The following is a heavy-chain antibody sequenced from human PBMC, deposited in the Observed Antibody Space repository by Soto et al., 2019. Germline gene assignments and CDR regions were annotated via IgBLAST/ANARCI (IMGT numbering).Heavy chain of an antibody. Sequence: EVQLVESGGGLIQPGGSLRLSCAASGFTVSSNYMSWVRQAPGKGLEWVSVIYSGGSTYYADSVKGRFTISRDNSKNTLYLKMNSMRAEDTAVYYCARVGLYYYDSSGYVQHWGQGTLVTVSS. J-gene: IGHJ1*01. D-gene: IGHD3-22*01. CDR2: IYSGGST. CDR1: GFTVSSNY. V-gene: IGHV3-53*01. CDR3: ARVGLYYYDSSGYVQH.